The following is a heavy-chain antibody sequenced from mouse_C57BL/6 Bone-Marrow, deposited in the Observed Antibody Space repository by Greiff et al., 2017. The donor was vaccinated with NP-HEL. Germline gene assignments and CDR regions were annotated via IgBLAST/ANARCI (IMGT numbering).Heavy chain of an antibody. CDR3: ARGLLWFAY. V-gene: IGHV5-6*01. CDR2: ISSGGSYT. D-gene: IGHD2-3*01. Sequence: EVQRVESGGDLVKPGGSLKLSCAASGFTFSSYGMSWVRQTPDKRLEWVATISSGGSYTYYPDSVKGRFTISRDNAKNTLYLQMSSLKSDDTARYYCARGLLWFAYWGQGTLVTVSA. CDR1: GFTFSSYG. J-gene: IGHJ3*01.